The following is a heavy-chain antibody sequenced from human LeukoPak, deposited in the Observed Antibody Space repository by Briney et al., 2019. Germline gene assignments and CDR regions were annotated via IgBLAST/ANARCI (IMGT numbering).Heavy chain of an antibody. CDR3: ARCRPDSSGSADY. J-gene: IGHJ4*02. Sequence: GGSLRLSCAASGFTFSTYAMTWVRQAPGKGLEWVSSITGSGGSTYYADSVKGRFTISRDNSENTVFLRMDSLRAEDTAVYYCARCRPDSSGSADYWGQGTLVTVSP. CDR1: GFTFSTYA. CDR2: ITGSGGST. D-gene: IGHD6-19*01. V-gene: IGHV3-23*01.